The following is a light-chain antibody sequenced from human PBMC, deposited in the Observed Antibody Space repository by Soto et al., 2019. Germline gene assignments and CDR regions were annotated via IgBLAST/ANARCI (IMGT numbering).Light chain of an antibody. CDR2: DAS. J-gene: IGKJ2*01. Sequence: EIVMTQSPANLSVSPGERATISCRASQSVSSNLAWYQQKPGQGPRLLIYDASTRATSIPARFSGSGSGTEFTLTINSLQFEHFAFYYCQQYNKWTSYTFGQGTKLEIK. CDR1: QSVSSN. CDR3: QQYNKWTSYT. V-gene: IGKV3-15*01.